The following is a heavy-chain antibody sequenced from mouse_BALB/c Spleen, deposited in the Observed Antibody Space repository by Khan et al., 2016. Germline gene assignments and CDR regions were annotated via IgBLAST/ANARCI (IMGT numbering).Heavy chain of an antibody. D-gene: IGHD3-1*01. V-gene: IGHV9-1*02. CDR1: GYTFTNYG. CDR2: INTYTGEA. J-gene: IGHJ4*01. CDR3: ARGRKLDLYYAMDY. Sequence: QIQLVQSGPELKKPGETVKISCKASGYTFTNYGMNWVKQAPGKGLKWMGWINTYTGEATYVDDFKGRFAFSLETSASTAYLQLNNLTNEDKATYFCARGRKLDLYYAMDYWGQGTSVTVSS.